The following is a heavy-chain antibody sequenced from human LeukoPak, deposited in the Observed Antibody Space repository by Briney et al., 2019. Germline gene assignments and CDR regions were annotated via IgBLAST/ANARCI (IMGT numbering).Heavy chain of an antibody. Sequence: GASVKVSCKASGYTFTSYYMHWVRQAPGQGLEWMGIINPSGGSTSYAQKFQGRVTMTRDMSTSTVYMELSSLRSEDTAVYYCARTPLRYFDWLFVAIDYWGQGTLVTVSS. J-gene: IGHJ4*02. CDR1: GYTFTSYY. D-gene: IGHD3-9*01. V-gene: IGHV1-46*01. CDR2: INPSGGST. CDR3: ARTPLRYFDWLFVAIDY.